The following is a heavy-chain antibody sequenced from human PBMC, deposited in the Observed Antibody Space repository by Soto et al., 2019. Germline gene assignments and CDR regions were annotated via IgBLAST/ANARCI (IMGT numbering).Heavy chain of an antibody. CDR3: ASGSTVINTLDF. V-gene: IGHV4-30-4*01. Sequence: QVQLQESGPGLVKPSQTLSLTCTVSGGSITSGDYYWSWIRQPPGKGLEWVGYNYYGGSTYYNPSLESRNTISLDTAKNQFSLELTSVTAADTAVYYCASGSTVINTLDFWGQGTLVTVSS. D-gene: IGHD4-17*01. J-gene: IGHJ4*02. CDR1: GGSITSGDYY. CDR2: NYYGGST.